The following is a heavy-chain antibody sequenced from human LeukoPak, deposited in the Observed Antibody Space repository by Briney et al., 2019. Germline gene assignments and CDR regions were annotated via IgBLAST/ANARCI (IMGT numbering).Heavy chain of an antibody. CDR3: ARQQLVQGNFDY. J-gene: IGHJ4*02. V-gene: IGHV3-30*03. Sequence: PGRSLRLSCAASGFTLSSYGMHWVRQAPGKGLEWVAFISYVGSSTYYADSVKGRFTISRDNPKNTLFLQMSSLRTEDTAVYYCARQQLVQGNFDYWGQGTLVTVSS. CDR1: GFTLSSYG. CDR2: ISYVGSST. D-gene: IGHD6-13*01.